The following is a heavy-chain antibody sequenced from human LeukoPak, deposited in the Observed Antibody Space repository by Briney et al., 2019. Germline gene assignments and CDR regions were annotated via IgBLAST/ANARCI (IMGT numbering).Heavy chain of an antibody. CDR2: INTRSYI. D-gene: IGHD2-15*01. CDR3: AREGGYCYGASCRFFDS. Sequence: PGGSLRLSCAASGFTFSSYSMNWVRQAPGKGLEGVSSINTRSYIYSADSVMGRFTISRDNDKNSVYLQMNSLRAEDTAVYYCAREGGYCYGASCRFFDSWGQGTLLTVSS. J-gene: IGHJ4*02. V-gene: IGHV3-21*01. CDR1: GFTFSSYS.